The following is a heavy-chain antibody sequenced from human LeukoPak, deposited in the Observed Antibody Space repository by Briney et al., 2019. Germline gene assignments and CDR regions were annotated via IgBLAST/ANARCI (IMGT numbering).Heavy chain of an antibody. CDR3: ARAGVGATTFFDY. D-gene: IGHD1-26*01. CDR1: GGTFSSYA. J-gene: IGHJ4*02. Sequence: SVKVSFKASGGTFSSYAISWVRQAPGQGLEWMGGIIPIFGTANYAQKFQGRVTITTDESTSTAYMELSSLRSEDTAVYYCARAGVGATTFFDYWGQGTLVTVSS. CDR2: IIPIFGTA. V-gene: IGHV1-69*05.